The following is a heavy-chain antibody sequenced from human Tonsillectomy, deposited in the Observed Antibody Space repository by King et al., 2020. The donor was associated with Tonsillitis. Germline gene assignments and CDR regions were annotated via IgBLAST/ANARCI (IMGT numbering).Heavy chain of an antibody. J-gene: IGHJ4*02. CDR3: AHGSTVAPADY. CDR2: IYWDDDK. V-gene: IGHV2-5*02. D-gene: IGHD2-15*01. Sequence: TLKESGPTLIEPTQTLTLTCTFSGFSLSTSGVGVDWIRQPPGKALEWLAIIYWDDDKRYSPSLRSRLTSTKDTSTNPVVLTMTNMDPVEPATYYCAHGSTVAPADYGGQGTLVTVSS. CDR1: GFSLSTSGVG.